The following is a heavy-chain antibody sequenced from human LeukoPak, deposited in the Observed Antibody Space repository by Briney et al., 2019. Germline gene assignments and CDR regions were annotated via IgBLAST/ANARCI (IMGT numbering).Heavy chain of an antibody. CDR2: IDDGGNT. V-gene: IGHV4-34*01. CDR1: GGSFSDYF. J-gene: IGHJ3*02. CDR3: ARFCSITWGDWGDAFDI. D-gene: IGHD2-21*02. Sequence: PSESLSLTCSVYGGSFSDYFWSWIRQSPGKGLEGIGEIDDGGNTNYNPSLISRVIVSMEKSKKQFSLVMRSVTAADTAVYYCARFCSITWGDWGDAFDIWGQGTAVIVS.